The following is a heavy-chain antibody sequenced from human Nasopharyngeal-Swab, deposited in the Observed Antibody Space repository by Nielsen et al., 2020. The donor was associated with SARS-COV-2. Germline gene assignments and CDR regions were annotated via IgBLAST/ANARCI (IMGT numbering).Heavy chain of an antibody. Sequence: VKVSCKASGFSITYRFLHWMRQAPGQALEWMGWITPFTGNAKYAQKFQGRVSITRDGSRTTASLELRSLRPDDTAMYFCASGQCINGVCNPTDGLDVWGQGTSVTVS. V-gene: IGHV1-45*02. CDR1: GFSITYRF. CDR2: ITPFTGNA. J-gene: IGHJ6*02. CDR3: ASGQCINGVCNPTDGLDV. D-gene: IGHD2-8*01.